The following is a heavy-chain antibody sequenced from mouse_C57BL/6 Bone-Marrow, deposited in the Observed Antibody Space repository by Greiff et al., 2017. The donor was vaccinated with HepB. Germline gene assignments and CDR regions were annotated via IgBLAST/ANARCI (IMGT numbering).Heavy chain of an antibody. CDR2: INPSSGYT. J-gene: IGHJ3*01. Sequence: QVQLQQSGAELARPGASVKMSCKASGYTFTSYTMHWVNQRPGQGLEWIGYINPSSGYTKYNQKFKDKATLTADKSSSTAYMQLSSLTSEDSAVYYCARGGAWFAYWGQGTLVTVSA. CDR1: GYTFTSYT. CDR3: ARGGAWFAY. V-gene: IGHV1-4*01.